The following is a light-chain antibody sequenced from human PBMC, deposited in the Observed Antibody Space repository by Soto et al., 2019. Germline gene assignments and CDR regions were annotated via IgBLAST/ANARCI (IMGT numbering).Light chain of an antibody. J-gene: IGLJ3*02. CDR1: SSDVGGYNY. CDR3: SSYISSSTLV. CDR2: EVS. V-gene: IGLV2-14*01. Sequence: QSALTQPASVSGSPGQSITISCTGTSSDVGGYNYVSWYQQHPGKAPKVMIYEVSNRPSGVSNRFSDSKSGNTASLTISGLQAEDEADYYCSSYISSSTLVFGGGTKVTVL.